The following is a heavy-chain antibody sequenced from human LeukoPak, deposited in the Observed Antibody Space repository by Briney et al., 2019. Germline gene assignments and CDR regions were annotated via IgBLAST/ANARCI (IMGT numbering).Heavy chain of an antibody. CDR3: ARLDATHDAFDI. CDR1: GGTFSSYA. J-gene: IGHJ3*02. Sequence: ASVKVSCKASGGTFSSYAISWVRQAPGQGLEWMGGIIPIFGTANYAQKFQGRVTITADESTSTAYMELSSLRSEDTAVYYCARLDATHDAFDIWGQGTMVTVSS. CDR2: IIPIFGTA. V-gene: IGHV1-69*13.